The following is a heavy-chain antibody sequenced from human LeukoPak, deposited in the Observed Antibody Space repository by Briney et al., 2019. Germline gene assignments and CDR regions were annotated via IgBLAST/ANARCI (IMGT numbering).Heavy chain of an antibody. CDR2: IRYGGST. J-gene: IGHJ3*02. D-gene: IGHD6-13*01. CDR1: GGSISNYY. CDR3: ARFVGSSWLAFDI. V-gene: IGHV4-59*01. Sequence: SETLTLTCTVSGGSISNYYWSWIRQPPGKGLECVGYIRYGGSTNYNPSLKSRVTISKDTSKNKFSLKLNSVTAADTALYYCARFVGSSWLAFDIWGQGTMVTVSS.